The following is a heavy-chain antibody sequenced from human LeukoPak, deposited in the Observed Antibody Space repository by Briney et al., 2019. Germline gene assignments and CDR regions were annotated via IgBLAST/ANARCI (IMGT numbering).Heavy chain of an antibody. Sequence: SETLSLTCAVYGGSFSGYYWSWIRQRPGKGLEWIGEINHSRRTNYNLSLKSRVTISVDTSKNQFSLKLSSVTAADTAVYYCARHRRMVRGVTPHYYYMDVWGKGTTVTIPS. D-gene: IGHD3-10*01. CDR3: ARHRRMVRGVTPHYYYMDV. J-gene: IGHJ6*03. CDR1: GGSFSGYY. V-gene: IGHV4-34*01. CDR2: INHSRRT.